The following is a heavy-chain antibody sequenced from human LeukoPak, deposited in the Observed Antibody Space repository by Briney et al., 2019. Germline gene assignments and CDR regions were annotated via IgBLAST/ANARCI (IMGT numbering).Heavy chain of an antibody. CDR1: GFTFSSYS. CDR2: ISSSSSTI. V-gene: IGHV3-48*02. J-gene: IGHJ6*04. D-gene: IGHD3-10*01. CDR3: ARGPPRGYYGSGSYYKFGMDV. Sequence: GGSLRLSRAASGFTFSSYSMNWVRQAPGKGLEWVSYISSSSSTIYYADSVKGRFTISRDNAKNSLYLQMTSPRDEDTAVYYCARGPPRGYYGSGSYYKFGMDVWGKGTTVTVSS.